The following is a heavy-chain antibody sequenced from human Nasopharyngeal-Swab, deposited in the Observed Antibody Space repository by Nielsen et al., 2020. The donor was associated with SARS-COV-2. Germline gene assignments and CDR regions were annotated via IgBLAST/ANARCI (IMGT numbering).Heavy chain of an antibody. Sequence: SETLSLTCTVSGGSISSSSYYWGWIRQPPGKGLEWIGSIYYSGSTYYNPSLKSRLTISVDTSKNQFSLKLSSVTAADTAVYYCASLEGITVAGTLIDYWGQGTLVTVSS. D-gene: IGHD6-19*01. CDR3: ASLEGITVAGTLIDY. CDR1: GGSISSSSYY. CDR2: IYYSGST. J-gene: IGHJ4*02. V-gene: IGHV4-39*01.